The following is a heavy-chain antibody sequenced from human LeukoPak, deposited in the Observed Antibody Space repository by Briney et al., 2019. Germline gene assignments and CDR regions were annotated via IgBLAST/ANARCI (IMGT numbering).Heavy chain of an antibody. V-gene: IGHV1-8*01. CDR2: MNPNSGNT. CDR1: GYTFTSYD. J-gene: IGHJ4*02. Sequence: ASVKVSCKASGYTFTSYDINWVRQATGQGLEWMGWMNPNSGNTGYAQKFQGRVTMTRNTSISTAYMELSSLRSEDTAVYYCAKDSLRWLQPLFRFDYWGQGTLVTVSS. CDR3: AKDSLRWLQPLFRFDY. D-gene: IGHD5-24*01.